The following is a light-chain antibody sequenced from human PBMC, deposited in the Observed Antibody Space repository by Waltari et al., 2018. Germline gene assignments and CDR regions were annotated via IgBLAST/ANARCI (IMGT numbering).Light chain of an antibody. J-gene: IGKJ4*01. CDR1: QTIRTTY. CDR3: QQYDISPLT. V-gene: IGKV3-20*01. Sequence: EIVLTQSPGTLSFSPGEGATLSCRTSQTIRTTYLAWYQQKPGQAPTLLIYGTCSRATGIPDRFTGSGSGTDFSLTISSLEPEDFATYYCQQYDISPLTFGGGTKVEIK. CDR2: GTC.